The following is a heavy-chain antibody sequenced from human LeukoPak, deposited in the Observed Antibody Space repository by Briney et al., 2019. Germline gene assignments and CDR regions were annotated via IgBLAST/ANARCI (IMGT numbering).Heavy chain of an antibody. CDR3: AKRSVTPEI. CDR2: ISRSDNST. V-gene: IGHV3-23*01. J-gene: IGHJ4*02. Sequence: PGGSLRLSCAATGFTFSTYDVSWLRHSPGKALEWVSGISRSDNSTSDAYSVKGRFTSSRDNSKNTLYLQMNSLKVEDTAVYYCAKRSVTPEIWGQGTLVTVSS. CDR1: GFTFSTYD. D-gene: IGHD1-14*01.